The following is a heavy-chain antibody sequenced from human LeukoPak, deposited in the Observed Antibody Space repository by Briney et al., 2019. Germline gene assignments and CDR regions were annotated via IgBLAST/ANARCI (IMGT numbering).Heavy chain of an antibody. D-gene: IGHD3-22*01. J-gene: IGHJ4*02. CDR3: ARRSDYDSSGFYFDY. Sequence: GGSLRLSCAASGFTFSSHGMHWVRQAPGKGLEWVSIIWYDGSDEYYADSVKGRFTISRDNSKNTLYLQMNSLRAEDTAVYYCARRSDYDSSGFYFDYWGQGTLVTVSS. CDR1: GFTFSSHG. V-gene: IGHV3-33*01. CDR2: IWYDGSDE.